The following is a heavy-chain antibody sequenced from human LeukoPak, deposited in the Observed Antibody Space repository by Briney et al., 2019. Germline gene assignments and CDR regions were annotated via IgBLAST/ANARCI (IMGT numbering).Heavy chain of an antibody. J-gene: IGHJ6*02. CDR2: INPNSGGT. Sequence: ASVKVSCKASGYTFTGYYVHWVRQAPGQGLEWMGWINPNSGGTNYAQKFQGRVTMTRDTSISTAYMELSRLRSDDTAVYYCARGRTVVVPAASYYYGMDVWGQGTTVTVSS. V-gene: IGHV1-2*02. D-gene: IGHD2-2*01. CDR3: ARGRTVVVPAASYYYGMDV. CDR1: GYTFTGYY.